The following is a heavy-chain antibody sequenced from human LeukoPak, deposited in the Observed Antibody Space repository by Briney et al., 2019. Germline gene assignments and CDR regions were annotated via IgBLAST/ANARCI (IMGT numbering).Heavy chain of an antibody. CDR2: IIPIFGTA. V-gene: IGHV1-69*13. Sequence: SVKVSCKASGGTFSSYAISWVRQAPGQGLEWMGGIIPIFGTANYAQKFQGRVTTTADESTSTAYMELSSLRSEDTAVYYCARDPAPHSYFDYWGQGTLVTVSS. J-gene: IGHJ4*02. CDR1: GGTFSSYA. CDR3: ARDPAPHSYFDY.